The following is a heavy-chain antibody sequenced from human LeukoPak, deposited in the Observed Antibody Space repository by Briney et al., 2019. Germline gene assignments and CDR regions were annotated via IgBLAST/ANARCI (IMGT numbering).Heavy chain of an antibody. CDR1: GSTLVDCA. Sequence: GRSLRLSFVASGSTLVDCAMHWVRQAPGKGLEGVAGISWDRDYIGYADSVKGRFTISRDNAKHSLYLQMNSLRAEDTALYFCAKGRGFENYYYYGMDVWGQGTTVTVSS. J-gene: IGHJ6*02. V-gene: IGHV3-9*01. CDR3: AKGRGFENYYYYGMDV. D-gene: IGHD6-25*01. CDR2: ISWDRDYI.